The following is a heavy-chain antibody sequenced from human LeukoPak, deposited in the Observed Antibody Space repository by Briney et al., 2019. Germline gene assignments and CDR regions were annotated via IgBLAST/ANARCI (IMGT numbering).Heavy chain of an antibody. V-gene: IGHV3-21*01. CDR3: ARDRNNMYYFDY. Sequence: GGSLRLSCAASGFTFSSYSMNWVRQAPGKGLEWVSSISNSSSYIYYADSVKGRFTISRDNAKNSLYLQMNSLRAEDTAVYYCARDRNNMYYFDYWGQGTLVTVSS. CDR2: ISNSSSYI. CDR1: GFTFSSYS. J-gene: IGHJ4*02. D-gene: IGHD1/OR15-1a*01.